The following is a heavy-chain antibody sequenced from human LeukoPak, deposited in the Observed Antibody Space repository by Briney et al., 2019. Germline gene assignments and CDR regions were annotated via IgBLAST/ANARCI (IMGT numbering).Heavy chain of an antibody. D-gene: IGHD3-16*01. J-gene: IGHJ4*02. CDR2: MDYSGST. CDR3: ARDRGSKGGFDY. V-gene: IGHV4-59*01. Sequence: PSETLSLTCTVSGGSISSYYWSWIRQPPGKGLEWIGYMDYSGSTNYNPSLKSRVTISADRSKNQSSLKVTSVTAADTAVYYCARDRGSKGGFDYWGQGNLVTVSS. CDR1: GGSISSYY.